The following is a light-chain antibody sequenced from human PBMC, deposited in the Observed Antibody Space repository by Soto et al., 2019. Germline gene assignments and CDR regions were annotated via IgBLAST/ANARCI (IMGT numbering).Light chain of an antibody. J-gene: IGKJ1*01. V-gene: IGKV3-11*01. CDR1: QSVSTY. CDR2: DAS. Sequence: EILLTQSPGTLSFSAGERATLSCRASQSVSTYLAWYQQRPGQAPRLLIYDASNRATGIPARLSGSGSGTDFTLTISSLEPEDFAVYYCQQRSNWQTFGQGTKVDIK. CDR3: QQRSNWQT.